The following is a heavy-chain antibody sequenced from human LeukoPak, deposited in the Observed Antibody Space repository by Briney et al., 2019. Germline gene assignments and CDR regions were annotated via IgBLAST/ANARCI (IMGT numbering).Heavy chain of an antibody. CDR1: GFTFSNYA. CDR2: ISGSGGST. CDR3: AREVKNSWYFDY. J-gene: IGHJ4*02. D-gene: IGHD4-23*01. Sequence: GSLRLSCAASGFTFSNYAMSWVRQAPGKGLEWVSTISGSGGSTFYADSVKGRFTISRDNSRNTLYLQLNSLRDEDTAVYYCAREVKNSWYFDYWGQGTLVTVSS. V-gene: IGHV3-23*01.